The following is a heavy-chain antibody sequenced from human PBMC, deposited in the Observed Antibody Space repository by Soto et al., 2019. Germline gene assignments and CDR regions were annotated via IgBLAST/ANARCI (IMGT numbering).Heavy chain of an antibody. Sequence: ASVKVSCKASGYTFTDYYIHWVRQAPGQGLEWMGWINPTGGGTNYAQSFRGRVTMTRDTSISTAYMELSRLTSDDTAVFYCARTYSSRYFYNQYSMDVWGQGTTVT. CDR1: GYTFTDYY. CDR2: INPTGGGT. D-gene: IGHD3-22*01. V-gene: IGHV1-2*02. J-gene: IGHJ6*02. CDR3: ARTYSSRYFYNQYSMDV.